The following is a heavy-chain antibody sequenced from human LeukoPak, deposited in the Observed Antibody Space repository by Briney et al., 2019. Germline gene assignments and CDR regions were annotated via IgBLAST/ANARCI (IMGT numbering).Heavy chain of an antibody. CDR1: GGSISSYY. D-gene: IGHD5-18*01. Sequence: SETLSLTCTVSGGSISSYYWSWIRQPPGKGLEWIGYIYYSGSTNYNPSLKSRVTISVDTSKNQFSLKLSSVTAADTAVYYCAREADTAMVRVDYYYMDVWGKGTTVTVSS. CDR3: AREADTAMVRVDYYYMDV. J-gene: IGHJ6*03. CDR2: IYYSGST. V-gene: IGHV4-59*12.